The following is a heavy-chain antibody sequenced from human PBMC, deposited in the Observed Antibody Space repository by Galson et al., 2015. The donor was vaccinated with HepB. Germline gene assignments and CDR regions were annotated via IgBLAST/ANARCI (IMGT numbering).Heavy chain of an antibody. V-gene: IGHV3-21*01. CDR1: GFTFSSYS. CDR2: ISSSSSNYI. Sequence: SLRLSCAASGFTFSSYSMIWVRQAPGKGLEWVSSISSSSSNYIYYADSVKGRFIISRDNARNSLYLQMNSLRAEDTAVYYCARVLYTSGWPSNDYWGQGTLVTVSS. CDR3: ARVLYTSGWPSNDY. J-gene: IGHJ4*02. D-gene: IGHD6-19*01.